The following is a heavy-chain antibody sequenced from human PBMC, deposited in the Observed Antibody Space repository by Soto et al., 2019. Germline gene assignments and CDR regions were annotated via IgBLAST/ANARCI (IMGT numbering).Heavy chain of an antibody. CDR1: GFIFSRYA. Sequence: EVLLVESGGGLVKPGGSLRLSCESSGFIFSRYAMNWVRQAPGKGLEWVSSISSSSSYIYYKDSGKGRFTISRDNAKHSLFLEMNSLRAEDTALYFCARANGYSGYDSLDYWGQGALVTVSA. J-gene: IGHJ4*02. V-gene: IGHV3-21*01. CDR2: ISSSSSYI. CDR3: ARANGYSGYDSLDY. D-gene: IGHD5-12*01.